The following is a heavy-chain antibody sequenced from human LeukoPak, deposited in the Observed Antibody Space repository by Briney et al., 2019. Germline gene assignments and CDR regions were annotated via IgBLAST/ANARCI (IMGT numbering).Heavy chain of an antibody. J-gene: IGHJ3*02. CDR2: ISGSGGST. CDR1: GFTFSSYA. V-gene: IGHV3-23*01. CDR3: AKDLYYYDSSGYYYVPPYAFDI. Sequence: GGSLRLSCAASGFTFSSYAMSWVRQAPGKGLEWVSAISGSGGSTYYADSVKGRFTISRDNFKNTLYLQMNSLRAEDTAVYYCAKDLYYYDSSGYYYVPPYAFDIWGQGTMVTVSS. D-gene: IGHD3-22*01.